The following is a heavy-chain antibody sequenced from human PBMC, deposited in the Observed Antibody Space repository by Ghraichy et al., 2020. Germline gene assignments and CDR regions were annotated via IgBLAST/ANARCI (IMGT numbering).Heavy chain of an antibody. V-gene: IGHV4-39*01. CDR2: IYYSGST. CDR1: GGSISSSSYY. J-gene: IGHJ3*02. D-gene: IGHD2-2*01. Sequence: SETLSLTCTVSGGSISSSSYYWGWIRQPPGKGLEWIGSIYYSGSTYYNPSLKSRVTISVDTSKNQFSLKLSSVTAADTAVYYCARHEYPEAFDIWGQGTMVTVSS. CDR3: ARHEYPEAFDI.